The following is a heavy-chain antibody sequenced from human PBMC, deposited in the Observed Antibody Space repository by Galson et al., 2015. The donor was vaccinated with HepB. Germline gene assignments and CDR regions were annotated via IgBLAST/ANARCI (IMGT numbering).Heavy chain of an antibody. V-gene: IGHV3-48*01. CDR3: ARDSAVVVAARANWFDP. J-gene: IGHJ5*02. CDR2: ISSSSSTI. CDR1: GFTFSSYS. Sequence: SLRLSCAASGFTFSSYSMNWVRQAPGKGLEWVSYISSSSSTIYYADSVKGRFTISRDNAKNSLYLQMNSLRAEDTAVYYCARDSAVVVAARANWFDPWGQGTLVTVSS. D-gene: IGHD2-15*01.